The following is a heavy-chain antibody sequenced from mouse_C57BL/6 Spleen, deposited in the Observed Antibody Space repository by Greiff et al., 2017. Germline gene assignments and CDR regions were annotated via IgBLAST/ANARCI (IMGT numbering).Heavy chain of an antibody. Sequence: QVQLKESGPGLVQPSQSLSITCPASGFSLTSYGVHWVRQSPGKGLEWLGGIWSGGRTDYNAAFISRLSISKDNSKSQVFFKMNSLQADDTAIYYCARNPTDHWYFDVWGTGTTVTVSS. CDR2: IWSGGRT. J-gene: IGHJ1*03. CDR1: GFSLTSYG. V-gene: IGHV2-2*01. CDR3: ARNPTDHWYFDV. D-gene: IGHD2-10*01.